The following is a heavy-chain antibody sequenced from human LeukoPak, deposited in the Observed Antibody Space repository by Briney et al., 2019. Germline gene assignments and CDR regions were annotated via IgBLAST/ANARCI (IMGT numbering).Heavy chain of an antibody. CDR2: ISYDGSNK. V-gene: IGHV3-30-3*01. CDR1: GFTFSSYA. Sequence: GGSLRLSCAASGFTFSSYAMHWVRQAPGKGLEWVAVISYDGSNKYYADSVKGRFTISRDNSKNTLYLQMNSLRAEDTAVYYCAREALSWGDAFDIWGQGTMVTVSS. J-gene: IGHJ3*02. CDR3: AREALSWGDAFDI. D-gene: IGHD7-27*01.